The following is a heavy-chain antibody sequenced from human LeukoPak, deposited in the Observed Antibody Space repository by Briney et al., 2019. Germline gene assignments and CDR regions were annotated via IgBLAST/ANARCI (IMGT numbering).Heavy chain of an antibody. CDR3: ARRYSYGSGPFDY. CDR1: GGSFSGYY. Sequence: PSETLSLTCAVYGGSFSGYYWSWIRQPPGKGLEWIGEINHSGSTNYNPSLKSRVTISVDTSKNQFSLKLSSVTAADTAVYYCARRYSYGSGPFDYWGQGTLVTVSS. V-gene: IGHV4-34*01. D-gene: IGHD5-18*01. J-gene: IGHJ4*02. CDR2: INHSGST.